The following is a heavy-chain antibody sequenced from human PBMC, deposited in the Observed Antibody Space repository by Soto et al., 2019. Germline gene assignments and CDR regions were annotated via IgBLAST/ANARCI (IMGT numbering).Heavy chain of an antibody. V-gene: IGHV4-59*01. Sequence: PSETLSLTCTVSGGFINNYYWSWIRQPPGKGLEWIGSIYYGGSTNSNPSLKSRVTMSEDTSKNQFSLKLTSVTAADTALYCCARASFKGYGSGWYYGMDVWGQGTTVTVSS. CDR1: GGFINNYY. J-gene: IGHJ6*02. D-gene: IGHD6-19*01. CDR2: IYYGGST. CDR3: ARASFKGYGSGWYYGMDV.